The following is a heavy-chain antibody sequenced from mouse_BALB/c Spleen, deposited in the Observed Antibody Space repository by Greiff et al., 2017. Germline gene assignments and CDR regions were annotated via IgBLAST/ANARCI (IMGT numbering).Heavy chain of an antibody. D-gene: IGHD2-4*01. CDR2: ISSGSSTI. CDR3: ARHRQYYYDYDVGPFAY. V-gene: IGHV5-17*02. J-gene: IGHJ3*01. CDR1: GFTFSSFG. Sequence: EVQLVESGGGLVQPGGSRKLSCAASGFTFSSFGMHWVRQAPEKGLEWVAYISSGSSTIYYADTVKGRFTISRDNPKNTLYLQMSSLKSEDTAMYYCARHRQYYYDYDVGPFAYWGQGTLVTVSA.